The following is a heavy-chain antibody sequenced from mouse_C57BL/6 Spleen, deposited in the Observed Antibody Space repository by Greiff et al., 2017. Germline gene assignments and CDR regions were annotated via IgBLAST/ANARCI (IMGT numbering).Heavy chain of an antibody. D-gene: IGHD2-3*01. V-gene: IGHV5-6*01. J-gene: IGHJ2*01. CDR2: ISSGGSYT. CDR1: GFTFSSYG. CDR3: ARQSDGYYFDY. Sequence: EVKLVESGGDLVKPGGSLKLSCAASGFTFSSYGMSWVRQTPDKRLEWVATISSGGSYTYYPDSVKGRVTISRDNAKNTLYLQMSSLKSEDTAMYYCARQSDGYYFDYWGQGTTLTVSS.